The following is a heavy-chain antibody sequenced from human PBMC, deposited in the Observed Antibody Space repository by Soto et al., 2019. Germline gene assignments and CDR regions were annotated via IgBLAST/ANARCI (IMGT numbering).Heavy chain of an antibody. CDR3: ARGYSYGYTVDY. V-gene: IGHV3-48*04. CDR1: GFTFNKYT. J-gene: IGHJ4*02. D-gene: IGHD5-18*01. Sequence: GGSLRLSCAASGFTFNKYTMNWVRQAPGKGLEWLSYISGGGGTMFYADSVKGRVTISRDNAKNSLYLQMDSLRAEDTAVYYGARGYSYGYTVDYWGQGTLVTVSS. CDR2: ISGGGGTM.